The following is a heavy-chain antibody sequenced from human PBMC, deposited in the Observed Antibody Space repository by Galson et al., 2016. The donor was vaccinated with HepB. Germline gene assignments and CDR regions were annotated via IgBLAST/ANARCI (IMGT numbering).Heavy chain of an antibody. CDR1: GFTFSTYS. Sequence: SLRLSCAASGFTFSTYSMNWVRLAPGKGLEWVSSTDSTSRYIYYADSVRGRFTIPRDNAQKSLYLQMNSLRAEDTALYYCASAEDCFGDCPQKYYLDYWGRGTLVTVSS. CDR2: TDSTSRYI. V-gene: IGHV3-21*01. J-gene: IGHJ4*02. CDR3: ASAEDCFGDCPQKYYLDY. D-gene: IGHD2-21*02.